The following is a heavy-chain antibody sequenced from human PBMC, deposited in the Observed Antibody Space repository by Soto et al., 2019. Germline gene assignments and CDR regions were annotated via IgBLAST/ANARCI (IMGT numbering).Heavy chain of an antibody. CDR2: IIPLFGTT. CDR1: GGTFNTYG. J-gene: IGHJ4*02. CDR3: AGGNFRY. Sequence: QVHLVQSGAEVKKPGSSVKVSCRASGGTFNTYGFNWVRQAPGQGLEWMGGIIPLFGTTTYAQNFQGRVTITADQSTTTAYMELTSLTSDDTGVYYCAGGNFRYWGQGTLVTVSS. V-gene: IGHV1-69*01.